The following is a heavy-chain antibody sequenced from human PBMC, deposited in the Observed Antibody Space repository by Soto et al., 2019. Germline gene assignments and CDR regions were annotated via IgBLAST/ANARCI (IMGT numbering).Heavy chain of an antibody. V-gene: IGHV1-24*01. D-gene: IGHD2-15*01. CDR3: ARGYCSGGSCYFSYYYYMDV. CDR1: GDTLTELS. CDR2: FDADDGNT. Sequence: ASVKVSCKVSGDTLTELSMRWVRQAPGKGLEWMGSFDADDGNTIFAQKFQGRVTMTTDTSTSTAYMELRSLRSDDTAVYYCARGYCSGGSCYFSYYYYMDVWGKGTTVTVSS. J-gene: IGHJ6*03.